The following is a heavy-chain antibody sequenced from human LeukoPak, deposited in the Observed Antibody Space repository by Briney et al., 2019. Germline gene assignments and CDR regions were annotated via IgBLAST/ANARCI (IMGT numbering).Heavy chain of an antibody. CDR2: INRSGST. CDR1: GGSFSGYY. V-gene: IGHV4-34*01. J-gene: IGHJ4*02. CDR3: ARVRRLLWFGDVRGAFDY. D-gene: IGHD3-10*01. Sequence: SETLSLTCAVYGGSFSGYYWSWIRQPPGKGLEWIGEINRSGSTNYNPSLKSRVTISVDTSKNQFSLKLSSVTAADTAVYYCARVRRLLWFGDVRGAFDYWGQGTLVTVSS.